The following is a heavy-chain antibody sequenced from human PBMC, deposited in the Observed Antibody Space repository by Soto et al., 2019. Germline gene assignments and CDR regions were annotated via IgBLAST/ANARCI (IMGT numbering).Heavy chain of an antibody. J-gene: IGHJ4*02. D-gene: IGHD3-22*01. V-gene: IGHV3-33*01. CDR1: GFTFSSYG. CDR2: IWYDGSNK. CDR3: ARDYDSSGYPRYYFDY. Sequence: HPGVSLRLSFAASGFTFSSYGMHWVRQAPGKGLEWVAVIWYDGSNKYYADSVKGRFTISRDNSKNTLYLQMNSLRAEDTAVYYCARDYDSSGYPRYYFDYWGQGT.